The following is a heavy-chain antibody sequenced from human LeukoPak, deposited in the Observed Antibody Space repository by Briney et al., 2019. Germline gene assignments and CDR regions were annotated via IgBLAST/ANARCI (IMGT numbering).Heavy chain of an antibody. D-gene: IGHD6-19*01. CDR2: ISGSGGST. Sequence: SGGSLRLSCAASGFTFSSYAMSWVRQAPGKGLEWVSAISGSGGSTCYADSVKGRFTISRDNSKNTLYLQMNSLRAEDTAVYYCAKDVSSGWYKYYFDYWGQGTLVTVSS. CDR1: GFTFSSYA. J-gene: IGHJ4*02. CDR3: AKDVSSGWYKYYFDY. V-gene: IGHV3-23*01.